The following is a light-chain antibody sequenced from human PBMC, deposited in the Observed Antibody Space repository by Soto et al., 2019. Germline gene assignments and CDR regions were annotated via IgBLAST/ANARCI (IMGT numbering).Light chain of an antibody. J-gene: IGLJ3*02. CDR1: SSDVGYYDY. CDR3: SSYRSGNIMV. CDR2: EVT. V-gene: IGLV2-14*01. Sequence: QSVLTQPASVAGSPGQSITISCTGTSSDVGYYDYVSWYQHHPGKAPKLMIYEVTYRPSGVSNRFSGSKSGNTASLTISGLQAEDEADYHCSSYRSGNIMVFGGGTQLTVL.